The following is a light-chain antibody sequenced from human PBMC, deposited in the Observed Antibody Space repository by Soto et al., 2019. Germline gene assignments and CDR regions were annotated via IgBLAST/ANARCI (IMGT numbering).Light chain of an antibody. Sequence: EIVLTQSPGTLSLSPGERATLSCRASQSVGNNYLAWYQQKPGQAPRFLIYDASSRATGIPDRFSGSGSGTDFTLTISRREHEDFAVYYCEQYGSTPLTFGGGTKVEIK. V-gene: IGKV3-20*01. J-gene: IGKJ4*01. CDR2: DAS. CDR1: QSVGNNY. CDR3: EQYGSTPLT.